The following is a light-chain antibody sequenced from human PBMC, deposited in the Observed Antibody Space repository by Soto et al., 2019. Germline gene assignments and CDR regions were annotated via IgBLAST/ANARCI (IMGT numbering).Light chain of an antibody. Sequence: EIVMTQSPVTLSVPPGESATLSCSASQSVSSTLAWFQQKPGQAPRLLIYGASTRATGIPARFSGSGSGTDFTLTISSLQSEDFAVYYCQQYNTWPRTFGQGTKVDIK. J-gene: IGKJ1*01. CDR1: QSVSST. CDR3: QQYNTWPRT. CDR2: GAS. V-gene: IGKV3-15*01.